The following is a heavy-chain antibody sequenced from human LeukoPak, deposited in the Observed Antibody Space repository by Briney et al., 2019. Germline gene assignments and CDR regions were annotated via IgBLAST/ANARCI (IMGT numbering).Heavy chain of an antibody. CDR1: GGSISSYY. V-gene: IGHV4-4*09. CDR2: IYTSGST. Sequence: TTSETLSLTCTVSGGSISSYYWSWIRQPPGKGLEWIGYIYTSGSTNYNPSLKSRVTISVDTSKNQFSLKLSSVTAADTAVYYCARQAAAGTSPFDYWGQGTLVTVSS. J-gene: IGHJ4*02. D-gene: IGHD6-13*01. CDR3: ARQAAAGTSPFDY.